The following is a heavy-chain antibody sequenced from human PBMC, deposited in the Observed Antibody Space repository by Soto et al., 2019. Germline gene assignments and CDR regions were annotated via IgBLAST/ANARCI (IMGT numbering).Heavy chain of an antibody. Sequence: RYPRLCSAASGFTFRRYGMHWVRQAPAKGLEWVAVISYDGSNKYYEDSVKGRFTISRDNSKNTLYLQMNSLRAEDTGVYYCAIVVVGPTPNAFVISCPAI. D-gene: IGHD1-26*01. CDR1: GFTFRRYG. J-gene: IGHJ3*02. V-gene: IGHV3-30*03. CDR3: AIVVVGPTPNAFVI. CDR2: ISYDGSNK.